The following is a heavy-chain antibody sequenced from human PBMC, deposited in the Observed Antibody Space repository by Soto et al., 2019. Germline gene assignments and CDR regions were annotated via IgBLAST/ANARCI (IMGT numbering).Heavy chain of an antibody. V-gene: IGHV3-30-3*01. CDR2: ISYDGSNK. D-gene: IGHD4-17*01. J-gene: IGHJ1*01. CDR3: ARLGGYYGDYEEGYQH. CDR1: GFTFSSYA. Sequence: QVQLVESGGGVVQPGRSLRLSCAASGFTFSSYAMHWVRQAPGKGLEWVAVISYDGSNKYYADSVKGRFTISRDNSKNTRYLQMNSLRAEDTGVYYCARLGGYYGDYEEGYQHWGQGTLVNVSS.